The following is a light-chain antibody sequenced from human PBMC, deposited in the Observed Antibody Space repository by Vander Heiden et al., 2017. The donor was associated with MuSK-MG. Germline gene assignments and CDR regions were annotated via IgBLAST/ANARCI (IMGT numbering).Light chain of an antibody. J-gene: IGLJ2*01. CDR3: SSYTTSSSVV. V-gene: IGLV2-14*01. CDR1: SSDVGAYNY. CDR2: DVS. Sequence: QSALTQPASVSGSPGQSITISCTGTSSDVGAYNYVSWYQQYPGKAPKLMIYDVSNRPSGVSNRFSVSKSGSTASLTISGLQAEDEANYYCSSYTTSSSVVFGGGTKLTVL.